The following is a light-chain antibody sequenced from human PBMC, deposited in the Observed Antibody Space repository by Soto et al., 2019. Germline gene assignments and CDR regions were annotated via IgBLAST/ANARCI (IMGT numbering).Light chain of an antibody. Sequence: QPVLTQPPSASGSPGRSVTIYCTGTRSDIGGSNFVSWYQQHPGAAPKLLIFEINKRPSGVPGRCSGSKSGNTASLTVSGLQAEDEADYYCGSYEGNDNYVFGTGTKV. J-gene: IGLJ1*01. CDR1: RSDIGGSNF. CDR3: GSYEGNDNYV. V-gene: IGLV2-8*01. CDR2: EIN.